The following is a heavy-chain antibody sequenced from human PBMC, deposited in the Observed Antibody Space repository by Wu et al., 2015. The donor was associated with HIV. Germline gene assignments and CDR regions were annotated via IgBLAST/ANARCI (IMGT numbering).Heavy chain of an antibody. Sequence: QVQLQQWGAGLLKPSETLSLTCAVYGGSFSGYYWSWIRQPPGKGLEWIGEINHSGSTNYNPSLKSRVTISVDTSKNQFSLKLSSVTAADTAVYYCARGLTVTTGAFDIWGQGTMVTVSS. CDR2: INHSGST. CDR3: ARGLTVTTGAFDI. V-gene: IGHV4-34*01. J-gene: IGHJ3*02. D-gene: IGHD4-11*01. CDR1: GGSFSGYY.